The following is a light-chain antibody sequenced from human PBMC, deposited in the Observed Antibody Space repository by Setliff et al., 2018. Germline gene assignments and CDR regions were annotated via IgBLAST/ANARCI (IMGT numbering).Light chain of an antibody. Sequence: RVTISCSGSSSNIGGNTVNWYQQLPGTAPRLLIFSNNDRPSGVSNRFTGSKSGTSASLTISGLQSEDEGDYYCAAWDDSLTGSYVFGTGTKVTVL. CDR2: SNN. CDR1: SSNIGGNT. V-gene: IGLV1-44*01. CDR3: AAWDDSLTGSYV. J-gene: IGLJ1*01.